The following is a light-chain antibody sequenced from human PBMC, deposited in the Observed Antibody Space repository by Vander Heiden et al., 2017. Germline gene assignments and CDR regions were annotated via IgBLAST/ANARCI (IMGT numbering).Light chain of an antibody. Sequence: NFMLTQPHSVSESPGKTVTISCTRSSGSIASNYVQWYQQRPGSAPTTVIYEDNQRPSGVPDRFSGSIDSSSNSASLTISGLKTEDEADYYCQSYDSSNHRVFGGGTKL. CDR2: EDN. V-gene: IGLV6-57*04. CDR1: SGSIASNY. CDR3: QSYDSSNHRV. J-gene: IGLJ3*02.